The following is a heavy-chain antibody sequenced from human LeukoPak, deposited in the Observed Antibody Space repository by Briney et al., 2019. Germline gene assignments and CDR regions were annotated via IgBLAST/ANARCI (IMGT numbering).Heavy chain of an antibody. D-gene: IGHD4-17*01. CDR2: IYYSGST. J-gene: IGHJ4*02. CDR1: GGSISSYY. Sequence: ASETLSLTCTVSGGSISSYYWSWIRQPPGKGLEWIGYIYYSGSTNYNPSLKSRVTISVDTSKNQFSLKLSSVTAADTAVYYCARHPPYGDGVTFDYWGQGTLVTVSS. CDR3: ARHPPYGDGVTFDY. V-gene: IGHV4-59*01.